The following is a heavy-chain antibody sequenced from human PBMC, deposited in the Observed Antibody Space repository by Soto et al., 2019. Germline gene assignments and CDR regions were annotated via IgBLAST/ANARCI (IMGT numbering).Heavy chain of an antibody. CDR2: TYYRSKWYN. CDR1: GDSVSSNSAA. J-gene: IGHJ6*02. V-gene: IGHV6-1*01. D-gene: IGHD2-2*01. Sequence: SQTLSLTCVISGDSVSSNSAAWNWIRQSPSRGLEWLGRTYYRSKWYNDYAVSVKSRITINPDTSKNQFSLQLNSVTPEDTAVYYCARVVTCSSTSCYGGADYYYYYGMDVWGQGTTVTVSS. CDR3: ARVVTCSSTSCYGGADYYYYYGMDV.